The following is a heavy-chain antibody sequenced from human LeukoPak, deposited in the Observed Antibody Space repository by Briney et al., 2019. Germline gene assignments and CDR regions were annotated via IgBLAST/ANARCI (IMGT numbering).Heavy chain of an antibody. J-gene: IGHJ4*01. V-gene: IGHV3-48*02. CDR1: GFTFSGYG. CDR3: ARDYGYCRGNTCYASFDY. D-gene: IGHD2-2*01. CDR2: ISNGNTE. Sequence: GGSLRLSCAASGFTFSGYGINWVRLAPGKGLEWVSMISNGNTEHYSDSVKGRFTVSRDNARNSAYLQMNSLRDEDTAMYYCARDYGYCRGNTCYASFDYWGHGTLVTVSS.